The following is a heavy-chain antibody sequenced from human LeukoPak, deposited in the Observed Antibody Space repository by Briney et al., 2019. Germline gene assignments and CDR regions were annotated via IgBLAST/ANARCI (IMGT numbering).Heavy chain of an antibody. CDR3: ARDAQYYDFWSGYYDYYYYMDV. CDR1: GFTFSSYW. Sequence: GGSLRLSCAASGFTFSSYWMSWVRQAPGKGLEWVANIKQDGSEKYYVDSVKGRFTISRDNAKRSLYLQMNSLRAEDTAVYYCARDAQYYDFWSGYYDYYYYMDVWGKGTTVTVSS. J-gene: IGHJ6*03. V-gene: IGHV3-7*01. D-gene: IGHD3-3*01. CDR2: IKQDGSEK.